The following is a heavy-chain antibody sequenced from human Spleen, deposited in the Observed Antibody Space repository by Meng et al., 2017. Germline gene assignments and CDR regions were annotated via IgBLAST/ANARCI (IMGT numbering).Heavy chain of an antibody. V-gene: IGHV3-7*01. J-gene: IGHJ4*02. CDR3: ARDRGLDYY. Sequence: GESLKISCAASGFTFSNYAMSWVRQAPGKGLEWVANIKQDGSEKYYVDSVKGRFTISRDNAKNSLYLQMNSLRAEDTAVYYCARDRGLDYYWGQGTLVTVSS. CDR2: IKQDGSEK. CDR1: GFTFSNYA. D-gene: IGHD3-10*01.